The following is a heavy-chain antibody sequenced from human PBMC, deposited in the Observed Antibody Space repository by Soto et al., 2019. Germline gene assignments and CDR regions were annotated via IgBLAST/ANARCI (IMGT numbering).Heavy chain of an antibody. J-gene: IGHJ6*02. CDR3: ARVWGYSGYEAWAYYYGMDV. D-gene: IGHD5-12*01. CDR2: IIPIFGTA. V-gene: IGHV1-69*12. Sequence: QVQLVQSGAEVKKPGSSVKVSCKASGGTFSSYAISWVRQAPGQGLEWMGGIIPIFGTANYAQKFQGRVTITADESTSTAYMELSSLRSEDTAVYYCARVWGYSGYEAWAYYYGMDVWGQGTTVTVSS. CDR1: GGTFSSYA.